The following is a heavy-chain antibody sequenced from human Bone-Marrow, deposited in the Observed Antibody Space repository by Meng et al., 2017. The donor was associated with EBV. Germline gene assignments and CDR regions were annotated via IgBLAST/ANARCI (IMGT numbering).Heavy chain of an antibody. CDR2: IIPIFGTA. V-gene: IGHV1-69*06. Sequence: VSRVKLWGEVKKPGSSVKAPRKASGGTFTSYAISWVRQAPGQGLEWMGGIIPIFGTANYAQKFQGRVTITADKSTSTAYMELSSLRSEDTAVYYCARAHRERYSYYFDYWGQGTLVTVSS. CDR3: ARAHRERYSYYFDY. CDR1: GGTFTSYA. D-gene: IGHD1-1*01. J-gene: IGHJ4*02.